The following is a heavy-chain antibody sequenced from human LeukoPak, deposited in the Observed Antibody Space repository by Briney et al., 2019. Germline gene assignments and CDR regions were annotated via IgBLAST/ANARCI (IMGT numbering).Heavy chain of an antibody. J-gene: IGHJ6*02. CDR3: ARDLAAMTRYYYYGMDV. V-gene: IGHV4-59*01. CDR1: GGSISSYY. CDR2: IYYSGST. Sequence: SETLSLTCTVSGGSISSYYWSWIRQPPGKGLEWIGYIYYSGSTNYNPSLKSRVTISVDTSKNQFSLKLSSVTAADTAVYYCARDLAAMTRYYYYGMDVWGQGTTVTVSS. D-gene: IGHD5-18*01.